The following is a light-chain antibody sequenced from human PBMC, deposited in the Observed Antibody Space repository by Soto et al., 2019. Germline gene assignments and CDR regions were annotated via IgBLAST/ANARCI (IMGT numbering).Light chain of an antibody. J-gene: IGKJ1*01. CDR2: AAS. V-gene: IGKV1-27*01. Sequence: DIQMTQSPSSLSASVGDRVTITCRASRGIYTHLAWYQQKPGNAPKLLIYAASTLQSGVPSRFSASGSGTDFILTITALQSEDVGTYFCQTYDKAPWTFGPGTRVDI. CDR1: RGIYTH. CDR3: QTYDKAPWT.